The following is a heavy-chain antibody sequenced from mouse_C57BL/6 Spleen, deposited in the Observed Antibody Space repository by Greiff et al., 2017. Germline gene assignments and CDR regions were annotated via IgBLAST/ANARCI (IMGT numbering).Heavy chain of an antibody. CDR3: ARAYQFAY. V-gene: IGHV5-4*03. CDR1: GFTFSSYA. D-gene: IGHD2-10*01. Sequence: DVKLVESGGGLVKPGGSLKLSCAASGFTFSSYAMSWVRQTPEKRLEWVATISDGGSYTYYPDNVKGRFTISRDNAKNNLYLQMSHLKSEDTAMYYCARAYQFAYWGQGTLVTVSA. J-gene: IGHJ3*01. CDR2: ISDGGSYT.